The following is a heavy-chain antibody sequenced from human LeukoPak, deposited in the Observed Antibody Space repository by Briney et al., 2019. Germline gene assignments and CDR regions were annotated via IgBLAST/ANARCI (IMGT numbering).Heavy chain of an antibody. D-gene: IGHD6-19*01. CDR3: ARGNSGWFDY. CDR2: ISSSSSYI. Sequence: GGSLRLSCAASGFIVSSNHMSWVRQAPGKGLEWVSSISSSSSYIYYADSVKGRFTISRDNAKNSLYLQMNSLRAEDTAVYYCARGNSGWFDYWGQGTLVTVSS. CDR1: GFIVSSNH. J-gene: IGHJ4*02. V-gene: IGHV3-21*01.